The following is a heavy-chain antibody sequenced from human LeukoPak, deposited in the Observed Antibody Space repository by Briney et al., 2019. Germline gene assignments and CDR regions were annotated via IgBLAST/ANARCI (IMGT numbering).Heavy chain of an antibody. CDR2: INGNSGAT. CDR3: VRDFDWGPDY. V-gene: IGHV1-2*02. D-gene: IGHD3-9*01. CDR1: GFTFTDHY. Sequence: ASVKVSCKASGFTFTDHYMHWVRRVPGQGLEWMGWINGNSGATFYAQKFQDRITVTRDTSISTMYLELNRLTTDDTAVYYCVRDFDWGPDYWGQGTLVAVSS. J-gene: IGHJ4*02.